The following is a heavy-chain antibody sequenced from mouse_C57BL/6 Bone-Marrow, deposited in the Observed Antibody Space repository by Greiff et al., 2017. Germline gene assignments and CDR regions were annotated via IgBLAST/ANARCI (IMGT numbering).Heavy chain of an antibody. CDR2: INSDGGST. V-gene: IGHV5-2*01. D-gene: IGHD1-1*01. Sequence: EVMLVESGGGLVQPGESLKLSCESNEYEFPSHDMSWVRKTPEKRLELVAAINSDGGSTYYPDTMERRFIISRDNTKKTLYLQMRSLMSEDTALYYCARLVITTVVEFDYWGQGTTLTVSS. CDR1: EYEFPSHD. CDR3: ARLVITTVVEFDY. J-gene: IGHJ2*01.